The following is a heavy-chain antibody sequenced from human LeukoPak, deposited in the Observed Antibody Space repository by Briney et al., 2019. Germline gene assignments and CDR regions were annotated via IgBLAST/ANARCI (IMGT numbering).Heavy chain of an antibody. CDR1: GFTFSSYA. J-gene: IGHJ4*02. CDR2: ISGSGGST. V-gene: IGHV3-23*01. D-gene: IGHD6-13*01. Sequence: SGGSLRLSCAASGFTFSSYAMSWVRQAPGKGLEWVSAISGSGGSTYYADSVKGRFTISRDNSKNTVYLQMNSLRVEDTAVYYCAKDADIAAAAYYFDYWGQGTLVTVSS. CDR3: AKDADIAAAAYYFDY.